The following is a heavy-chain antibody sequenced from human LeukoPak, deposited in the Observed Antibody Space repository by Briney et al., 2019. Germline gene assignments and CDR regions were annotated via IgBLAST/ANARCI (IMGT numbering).Heavy chain of an antibody. CDR3: ARVQYCSSNSCYAILDY. CDR1: GYTFTGYY. D-gene: IGHD2-2*01. V-gene: IGHV1-2*02. CDR2: INPNSGGT. J-gene: IGHJ4*02. Sequence: GASVKVSCKASGYTFTGYYMHWVRQAPGQGLEWMGWINPNSGGTNYAQKFQGRVTMTRDTSISTADMALSRLRSDDTAVYYCARVQYCSSNSCYAILDYWGQGTLVTVSS.